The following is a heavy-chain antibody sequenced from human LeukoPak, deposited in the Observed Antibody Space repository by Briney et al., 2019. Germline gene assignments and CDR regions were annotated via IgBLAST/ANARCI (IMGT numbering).Heavy chain of an antibody. V-gene: IGHV3-74*01. CDR1: VFTFRSYW. CDR3: ARDRGGSAFDI. D-gene: IGHD3-10*01. CDR2: INSDGSST. J-gene: IGHJ3*02. Sequence: GGSLRLSCAPSVFTFRSYWMHWVRQAPGKGLVWVSRINSDGSSTSYADSVKGRFTISRDNAKNTLYLQMNSLRAEDTAVYHCARDRGGSAFDILGQGTMVTVSS.